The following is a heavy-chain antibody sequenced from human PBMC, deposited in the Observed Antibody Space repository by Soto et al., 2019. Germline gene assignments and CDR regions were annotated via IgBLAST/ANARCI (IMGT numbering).Heavy chain of an antibody. CDR3: AKDLVVPAAIGIRTY. Sequence: GGSLRLSCAASGITFSSDSMSWVRQAPGKGLEWVSAISGSGGSTYYADSVKGRFTISRDNSKNTLYLQMNSLRAEDTAVYYCAKDLVVPAAIGIRTYWGQGTLVTVSS. CDR2: ISGSGGST. CDR1: GITFSSDS. V-gene: IGHV3-23*01. D-gene: IGHD2-2*01. J-gene: IGHJ4*02.